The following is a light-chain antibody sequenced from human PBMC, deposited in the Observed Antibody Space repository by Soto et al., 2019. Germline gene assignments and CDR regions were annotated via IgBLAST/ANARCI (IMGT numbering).Light chain of an antibody. J-gene: IGLJ2*01. CDR2: EGS. CDR1: SSDVGSYNL. CDR3: CSYAGSGTHVV. Sequence: QSALTQPASVSGSPGQSITISCTGTSSDVGSYNLVSWYQRHPGKAPKLMIYEGSKRPSGVSSRFSGSKSGNTASLTISGLQAEDEADYYCCSYAGSGTHVVFGGGTKLTVL. V-gene: IGLV2-23*01.